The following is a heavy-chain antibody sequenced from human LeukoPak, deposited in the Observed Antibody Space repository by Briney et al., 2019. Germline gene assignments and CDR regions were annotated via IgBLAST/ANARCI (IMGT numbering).Heavy chain of an antibody. V-gene: IGHV4-34*01. J-gene: IGHJ3*02. CDR3: ARCGVDIVGNENAXXI. D-gene: IGHD5-12*01. CDR2: INHSGST. Sequence: SETLSLTCAVYGGSFSGYYWSWIRQPPGKGLEWIGEINHSGSTNYNPSLKSRVTISVDTSKNQFSLKLRSVTAADTAVYYCARCGVDIVGNENAXXIWGQGTMVTVSS. CDR1: GGSFSGYY.